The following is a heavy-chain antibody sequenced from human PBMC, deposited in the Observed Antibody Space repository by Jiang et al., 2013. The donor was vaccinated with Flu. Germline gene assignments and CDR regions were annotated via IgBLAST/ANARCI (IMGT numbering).Heavy chain of an antibody. V-gene: IGHV1-18*01. J-gene: IGHJ4*02. CDR2: ISASNGNK. Sequence: RQAPGQGLEWIGWISASNGNKNYSQKFQGRVTMTIDTSTNIAYMELRSLRYDDTAVYYCAKGQFYFDNWGQGTLVAVSS. CDR3: AKGQFYFDN. D-gene: IGHD6-19*01.